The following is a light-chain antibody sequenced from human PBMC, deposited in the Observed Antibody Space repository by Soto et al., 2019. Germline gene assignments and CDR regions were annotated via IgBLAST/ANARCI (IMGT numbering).Light chain of an antibody. CDR1: SSDVGGYNY. CDR2: DVS. CDR3: CSYAGRNVV. Sequence: ALTQPRSVSGSPGQSVTISCTGTSSDVGGYNYVSWYQQHPGKAPKLMIYDVSKRPSGVPDRFSGSKSGNTASLTISGLQAEDEADYYCCSYAGRNVVFGGGTKLTVL. V-gene: IGLV2-11*01. J-gene: IGLJ2*01.